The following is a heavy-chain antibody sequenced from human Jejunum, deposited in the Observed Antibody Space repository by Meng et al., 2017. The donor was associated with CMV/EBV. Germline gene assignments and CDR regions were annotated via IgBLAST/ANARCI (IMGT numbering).Heavy chain of an antibody. D-gene: IGHD6-19*01. J-gene: IGHJ4*02. CDR1: GFTFDDYA. CDR3: AKGLYATGWYAFDS. V-gene: IGHV3-9*01. Sequence: GFTFDDYAIHWVRQVPGKGLEWVSGINWNSGSIGYGDSVKGRFTISRDNAKNSLFLHMNSLRPEDTALYYCAKGLYATGWYAFDSWGQGTLVTVSS. CDR2: INWNSGSI.